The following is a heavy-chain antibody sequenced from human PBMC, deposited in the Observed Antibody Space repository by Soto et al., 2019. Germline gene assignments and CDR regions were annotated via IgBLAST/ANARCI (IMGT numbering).Heavy chain of an antibody. CDR3: AREGTQDNHYYYYGMDV. CDR2: IIPIFGTA. Sequence: ASVKVSCKASGGTFSSYAISWVRQAPGQGLEWMGGIIPIFGTANYAQKFQGRVTITADESTSTAYMELSSLRSEDTAVYYCAREGTQDNHYYYYGMDVWGQGTTVTVSS. J-gene: IGHJ6*02. D-gene: IGHD1-7*01. V-gene: IGHV1-69*13. CDR1: GGTFSSYA.